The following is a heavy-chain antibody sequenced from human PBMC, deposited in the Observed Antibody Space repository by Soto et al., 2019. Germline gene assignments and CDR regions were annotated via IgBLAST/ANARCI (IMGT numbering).Heavy chain of an antibody. CDR3: ARDVGRLDFCSGYYSPLGY. CDR1: GYTFTSYG. CDR2: ISAYNGNT. V-gene: IGHV1-18*01. J-gene: IGHJ4*02. Sequence: GASVKVSCKASGYTFTSYGISWVRQAPGQGLEWMGWISAYNGNTNYAQKLQGRVTMTTDTSTSTAYMELRSLRSDDTAVYYCARDVGRLDFCSGYYSPLGYWGQGTLVTFSS. D-gene: IGHD3-3*01.